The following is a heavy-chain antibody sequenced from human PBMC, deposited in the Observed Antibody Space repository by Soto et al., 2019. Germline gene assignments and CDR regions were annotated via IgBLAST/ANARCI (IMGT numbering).Heavy chain of an antibody. V-gene: IGHV4-39*01. CDR2: IYYSGST. Sequence: LSLTCTVSGGSISSSSYYWGWIRQPPGKGLEWIGSIYYSGSTYYNPSLKSRVTISVDTSKNQFSLKLSSVTAADTAVYYCAGIYGSGSYYNPAYWGQGTLVTVSS. D-gene: IGHD3-10*01. CDR1: GGSISSSSYY. CDR3: AGIYGSGSYYNPAY. J-gene: IGHJ4*02.